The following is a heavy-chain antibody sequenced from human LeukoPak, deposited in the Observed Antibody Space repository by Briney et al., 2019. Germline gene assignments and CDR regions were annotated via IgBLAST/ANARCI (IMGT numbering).Heavy chain of an antibody. CDR3: ARPSAAGTVDY. D-gene: IGHD6-13*01. CDR2: IYYSGST. V-gene: IGHV4-39*01. J-gene: IGHJ4*02. Sequence: SETLSLTCTAFGGSISSSSYYWGWIRQPPGKGLEWIGSIYYSGSTYYNPSLKSRVTISVDTSKNQFSLKLSSVTAADTAVYYCARPSAAGTVDYWGQGTLVTVSS. CDR1: GGSISSSSYY.